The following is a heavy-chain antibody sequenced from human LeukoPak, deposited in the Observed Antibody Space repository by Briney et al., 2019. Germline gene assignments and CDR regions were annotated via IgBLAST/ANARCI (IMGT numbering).Heavy chain of an antibody. CDR2: ISGSGGRT. V-gene: IGHV3-23*01. Sequence: PGGSLRLSCAASGFTFSTNAMSWVRQAPGKGLEWVSAISGSGGRTYYADFVKGRFTFSRDNSKNTLFLQMNSLRAEDTALSYCAKGSSGYFVDLWGQGTLVTVSS. D-gene: IGHD3-22*01. J-gene: IGHJ5*02. CDR1: GFTFSTNA. CDR3: AKGSSGYFVDL.